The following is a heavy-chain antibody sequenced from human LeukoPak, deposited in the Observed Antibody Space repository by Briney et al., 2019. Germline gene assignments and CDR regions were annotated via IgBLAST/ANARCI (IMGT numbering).Heavy chain of an antibody. J-gene: IGHJ4*02. CDR1: GFTFSSYS. CDR3: ARDHHYGPLDFDY. Sequence: GGSLRLSCAASGFTFSSYSMNWVRQAPGKGLEWVSSISSSSSYIYYADSVKGRFTISRDNAKNSLYLQMNSLRAEDTAVYYCARDHHYGPLDFDYWGQGTLVTVSS. CDR2: ISSSSSYI. V-gene: IGHV3-21*01. D-gene: IGHD3-10*01.